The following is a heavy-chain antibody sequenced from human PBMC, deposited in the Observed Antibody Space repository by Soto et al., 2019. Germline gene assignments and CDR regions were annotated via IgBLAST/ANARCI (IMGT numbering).Heavy chain of an antibody. CDR3: ARGTRQDIVVVPAAMSFTSYFDY. CDR2: IYHSGST. V-gene: IGHV4-59*12. D-gene: IGHD2-2*01. J-gene: IGHJ4*02. Sequence: PSESLSLTCTLSAGSISRYCWSWIRQPPEKGLEWIGYIYHSGSTYYNPSLKSRVTISVDTSKNQLSLKLSSVTAADTAVYYCARGTRQDIVVVPAAMSFTSYFDYWGQGTLVTVS. CDR1: AGSISRYC.